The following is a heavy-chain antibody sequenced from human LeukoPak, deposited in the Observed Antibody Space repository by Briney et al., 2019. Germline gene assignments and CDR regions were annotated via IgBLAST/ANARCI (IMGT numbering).Heavy chain of an antibody. CDR1: GGSISSSSYY. CDR3: ANSANYGGNSGYFDY. V-gene: IGHV4-39*01. CDR2: IYYSGNT. J-gene: IGHJ4*02. D-gene: IGHD4-23*01. Sequence: SETLSLTCTVSGGSISSSSYYWGWIRQPPGKGLEWIGSIYYSGNTYYNPSLKSRVTISIDTSKNQFSLKLSSVTAADTAVYYCANSANYGGNSGYFDYWGREPWSPSPQ.